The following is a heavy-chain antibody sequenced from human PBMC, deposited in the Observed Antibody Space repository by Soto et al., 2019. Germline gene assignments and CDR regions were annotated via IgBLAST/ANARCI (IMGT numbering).Heavy chain of an antibody. Sequence: GGSLRLSCAASGFTFSSYAMTWVRQAPGKGLEWVSIISSSGGTTYYADSVKGRFTISRDNSKNTLYLQMNSLRAEDTAVYYCAKKSVVGPARGNFDFWGQGTLVTVSS. CDR3: AKKSVVGPARGNFDF. J-gene: IGHJ4*02. D-gene: IGHD1-26*01. CDR1: GFTFSSYA. CDR2: ISSSGGTT. V-gene: IGHV3-23*01.